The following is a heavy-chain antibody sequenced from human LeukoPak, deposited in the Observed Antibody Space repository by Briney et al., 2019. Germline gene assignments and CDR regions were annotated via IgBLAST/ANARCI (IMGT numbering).Heavy chain of an antibody. J-gene: IGHJ5*02. CDR1: GYSISSGYY. Sequence: SETLSLTCAVSGYSISSGYYWGWIRQPPGKGLEWIGSIYHSGSTYYNPSLKSRVTMSVDTSKNQFSLKLSSVTAADTAVYYCARHGPYALGGWFDPWGQGTLVTVSS. CDR2: IYHSGST. D-gene: IGHD2-2*01. V-gene: IGHV4-38-2*01. CDR3: ARHGPYALGGWFDP.